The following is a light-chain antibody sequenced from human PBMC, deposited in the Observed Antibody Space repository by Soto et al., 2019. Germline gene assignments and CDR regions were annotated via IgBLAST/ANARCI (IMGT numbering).Light chain of an antibody. CDR3: AAWDDSRGV. CDR2: RNN. Sequence: QSVLTQPLSASGTPGQGVTISCSGSSSNIGSNYVYWYQQLPGTAPKLLIYRNNQRPSGVPDRFSGSKSGTSASLAISGLRSQDEADYYCAAWDDSRGVFGTGTKVTVL. V-gene: IGLV1-47*01. J-gene: IGLJ1*01. CDR1: SSNIGSNY.